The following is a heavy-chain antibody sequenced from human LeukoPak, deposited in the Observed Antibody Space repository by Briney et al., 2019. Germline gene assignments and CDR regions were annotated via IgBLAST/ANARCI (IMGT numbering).Heavy chain of an antibody. CDR3: AREVAAAGSFDY. Sequence: SETLSLTCAVYGGSFSGYYWSWIRQPPGKGLELIGEINHSGSTNYNPSLKSRVTISVDTSKNQFSLKLSSVTAADTAVYYCAREVAAAGSFDYWGQGTLVTVSS. CDR1: GGSFSGYY. J-gene: IGHJ4*02. D-gene: IGHD6-13*01. CDR2: INHSGST. V-gene: IGHV4-34*01.